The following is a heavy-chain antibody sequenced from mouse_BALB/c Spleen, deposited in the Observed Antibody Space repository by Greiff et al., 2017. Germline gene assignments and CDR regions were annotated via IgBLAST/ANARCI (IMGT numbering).Heavy chain of an antibody. Sequence: VQLQQSGAELVRPGASVKLSCKASGYTFTSYWINWVKQRPGQGLEWIGNIYPSDSYTNYNQKFKDKATLTVDKSSSTAYMQLSSPTSEDSAVYYCTRSQIYSGTTYFDYWGQGTTLTVSS. J-gene: IGHJ2*01. V-gene: IGHV1-69*02. CDR1: GYTFTSYW. CDR2: IYPSDSYT. CDR3: TRSQIYSGTTYFDY. D-gene: IGHD2-1*01.